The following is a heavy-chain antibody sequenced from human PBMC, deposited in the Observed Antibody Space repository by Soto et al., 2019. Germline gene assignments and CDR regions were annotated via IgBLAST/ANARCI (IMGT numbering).Heavy chain of an antibody. CDR3: AHGRSFSSSRGVIHY. CDR2: IYWDDDK. CDR1: GFSLSTSGEG. D-gene: IGHD6-13*01. V-gene: IGHV2-5*02. Sequence: QITLKESGPTLVKPTQTLTLTCTFSGFSLSTSGEGVDWLRQPPGKALEWLALIYWDDDKRYSPSLKSRLTITKNTPKRQVVLTMTTMDPMDTATYYCAHGRSFSSSRGVIHYWGQGTLVTVSS. J-gene: IGHJ4*02.